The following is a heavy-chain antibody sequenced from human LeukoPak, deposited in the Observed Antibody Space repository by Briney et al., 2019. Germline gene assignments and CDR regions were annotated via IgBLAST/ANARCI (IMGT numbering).Heavy chain of an antibody. Sequence: AGGSLRLSCAASGFTFSSYAMHWVRQAPGKGLEWVAVISYDGSNKYYADSVKGRFTISRDNSKNTLYLQMNSLRAEDTAVYYCASLSSGDDAFDIWGQGTMVTVSS. D-gene: IGHD3-10*01. CDR1: GFTFSSYA. CDR3: ASLSSGDDAFDI. J-gene: IGHJ3*02. CDR2: ISYDGSNK. V-gene: IGHV3-30*14.